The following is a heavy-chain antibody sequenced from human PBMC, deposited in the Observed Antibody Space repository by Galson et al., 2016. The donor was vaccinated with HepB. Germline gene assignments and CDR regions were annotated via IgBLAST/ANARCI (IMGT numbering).Heavy chain of an antibody. Sequence: SLRLSCAASGFNSNMFVIHWVRQAPGKGLEWVAAVSYDGKNKFYADSVKGRFTISRAKSNNTVYLQMNSLRPDDTAVYYCARGQDFDFWGQGTLVTVSS. CDR1: GFNSNMFV. CDR3: ARGQDFDF. V-gene: IGHV3-30*04. J-gene: IGHJ4*02. CDR2: VSYDGKNK.